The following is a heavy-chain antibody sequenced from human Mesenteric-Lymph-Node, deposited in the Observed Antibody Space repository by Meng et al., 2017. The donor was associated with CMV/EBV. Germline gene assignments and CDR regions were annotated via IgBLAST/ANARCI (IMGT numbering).Heavy chain of an antibody. D-gene: IGHD3-10*01. CDR3: ARGGTSLSFGARQNTFDH. J-gene: IGHJ4*02. CDR2: VNFWGTT. V-gene: IGHV4-34*01. Sequence: SLTGYYWTWIRQSPGEGLQWIVEVNFWGTTNYNPALKGRVNISLDLTKSQFSLKLTSVTAADAAVYYCARGGTSLSFGARQNTFDHWGQGTLVTVSS. CDR1: SLTGYY.